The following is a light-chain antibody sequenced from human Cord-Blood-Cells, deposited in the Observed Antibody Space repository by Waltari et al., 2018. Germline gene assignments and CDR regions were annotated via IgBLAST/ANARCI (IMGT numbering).Light chain of an antibody. Sequence: QSAPTQPASVSGSPGQSITIPCTGPSSDVGGYNYVSWSQQPPGKAPKLKIYDVSKRPSGVSNRFSGSKSGNTASLTISGLQAEDEADYYCSSYTRSSTWVFGGGTKLTVL. V-gene: IGLV2-14*01. CDR1: SSDVGGYNY. CDR3: SSYTRSSTWV. CDR2: DVS. J-gene: IGLJ3*02.